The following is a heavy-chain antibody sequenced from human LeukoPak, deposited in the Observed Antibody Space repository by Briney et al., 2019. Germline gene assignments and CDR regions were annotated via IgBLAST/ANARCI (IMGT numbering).Heavy chain of an antibody. Sequence: GGSLRLSCAASGFTFSSYSMNWVRQAPGKGLEWVSYISSSSTIYYADSVKGRFTISRDNAKNSLYLQMNSLRAEDTAVYYCARVFGGYDILTGYYSYYFDYWGQGTLVTVSS. CDR2: ISSSSTI. D-gene: IGHD3-9*01. J-gene: IGHJ4*02. CDR1: GFTFSSYS. V-gene: IGHV3-48*01. CDR3: ARVFGGYDILTGYYSYYFDY.